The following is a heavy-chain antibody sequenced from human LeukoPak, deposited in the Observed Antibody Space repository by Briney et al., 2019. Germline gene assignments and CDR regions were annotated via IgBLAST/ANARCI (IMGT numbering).Heavy chain of an antibody. D-gene: IGHD3-10*01. Sequence: PSETLSLTCTVSGGSISSYYRSWIRQPPGKGLEWIGYIYYSGSTNYNPSLKSRVTISVDTSKNQFSLKLSSVTAADTAVYYCARMPLLWFGEGPFDYWGQGTLVTVSS. CDR1: GGSISSYY. CDR3: ARMPLLWFGEGPFDY. V-gene: IGHV4-59*01. J-gene: IGHJ4*02. CDR2: IYYSGST.